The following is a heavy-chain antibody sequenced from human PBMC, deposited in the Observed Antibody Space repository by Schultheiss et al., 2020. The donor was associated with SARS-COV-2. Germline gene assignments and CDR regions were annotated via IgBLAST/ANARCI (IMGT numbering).Heavy chain of an antibody. CDR2: IYYSGST. D-gene: IGHD6-19*01. V-gene: IGHV4-39*07. CDR3: ARGPPLWTRRRVPTNWFDP. CDR1: GGSISSSSYY. J-gene: IGHJ5*02. Sequence: GSLRLSCTVSGGSISSSSYYWGWIRQPPGKGLEWIGYIYYSGSTYYNPSLKSRVTISVDTSKNQFSLKLSSVTAADTAVYYCARGPPLWTRRRVPTNWFDPWGQGTLVTVSS.